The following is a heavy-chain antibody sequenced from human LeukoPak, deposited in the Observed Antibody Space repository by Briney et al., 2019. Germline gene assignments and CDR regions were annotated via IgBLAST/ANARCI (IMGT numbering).Heavy chain of an antibody. V-gene: IGHV1-18*01. CDR2: ISAYNGNT. J-gene: IGHJ4*02. Sequence: ASVKVSCKASGYTLTSYGISWVRQAPGQGLEWMGWISAYNGNTNYAQKPQGRVTMTTDTSTSTAYMELRSLRSDDTAVYYCARTSKYDSSGYEVDYWGQGTLVTVSS. D-gene: IGHD3-22*01. CDR3: ARTSKYDSSGYEVDY. CDR1: GYTLTSYG.